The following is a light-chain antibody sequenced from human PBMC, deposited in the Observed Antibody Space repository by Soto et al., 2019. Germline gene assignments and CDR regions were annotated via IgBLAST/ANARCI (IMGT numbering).Light chain of an antibody. V-gene: IGKV1-5*03. J-gene: IGKJ1*01. CDR2: QAS. Sequence: DIQMTQSPSTLSASVGDRVTITCRASQSISTWLAWYQQKPGKAPQVLIYQASSLQSGVPSRFSGSGSRTEFTLTISSLQPDDFATYYCQQYYTSSWTFGQGTKVEI. CDR1: QSISTW. CDR3: QQYYTSSWT.